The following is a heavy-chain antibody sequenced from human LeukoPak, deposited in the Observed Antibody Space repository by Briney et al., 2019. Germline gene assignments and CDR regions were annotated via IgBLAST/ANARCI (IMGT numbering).Heavy chain of an antibody. J-gene: IGHJ4*02. CDR3: ARDRGAIDY. V-gene: IGHV3-48*01. CDR1: GFTFSTYA. CDR2: ISSDSSTI. D-gene: IGHD1-26*01. Sequence: GGSLRLSCVASGFTFSTYAMNWVRQAPGKGLEWISYISSDSSTIFYADSMKGRFTISRDNAENSLSLQMNSLRAEDTAVYYCARDRGAIDYWGQGTLVTVSS.